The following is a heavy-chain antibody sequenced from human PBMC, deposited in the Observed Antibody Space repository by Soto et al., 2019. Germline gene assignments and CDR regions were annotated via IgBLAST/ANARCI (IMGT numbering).Heavy chain of an antibody. Sequence: VASVKVSCKASGGTFSSYAISWVRQAPGQGLEWMGGIIPIFGTANYAQKFQGRVTITADESTSTAYMELSSLRSEDTAVYYCARAGVRRYSYGLNGMDVWGQGTTVTVSS. D-gene: IGHD5-18*01. V-gene: IGHV1-69*13. J-gene: IGHJ6*02. CDR1: GGTFSSYA. CDR3: ARAGVRRYSYGLNGMDV. CDR2: IIPIFGTA.